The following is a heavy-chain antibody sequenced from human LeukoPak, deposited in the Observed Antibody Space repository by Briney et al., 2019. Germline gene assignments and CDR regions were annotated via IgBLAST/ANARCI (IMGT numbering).Heavy chain of an antibody. D-gene: IGHD2-2*01. CDR3: ARDPPLGSCSTISCPHLDY. V-gene: IGHV3-21*01. Sequence: PGGSLRLSCAASGFTFSSHSMNWVRQAPGKGLEWVSSISSSSSFIYYADSVKGRFTISRDNAKNSLYLQMNSLRAEDTAVYYCARDPPLGSCSTISCPHLDYWGQGTLVTVSS. CDR2: ISSSSSFI. J-gene: IGHJ4*02. CDR1: GFTFSSHS.